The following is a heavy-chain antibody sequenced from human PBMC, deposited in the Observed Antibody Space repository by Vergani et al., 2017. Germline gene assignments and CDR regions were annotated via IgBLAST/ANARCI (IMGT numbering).Heavy chain of an antibody. D-gene: IGHD3-10*01. CDR3: ARQNPYGSAHVDF. CDR1: GYSVGSGYY. J-gene: IGHJ4*02. V-gene: IGHV4-38-2*01. CDR2: VHRNGNT. Sequence: QVDLQESGPGLVKSSETLSLNCAVSGYSVGSGYYWGWIRQPPGRGLEWVGCVHRNGNTYYTSSLRSRATISRDTSKNQFSLRLTSVAAADTAGDYCARQNPYGSAHVDFWGRGVLVTVSA.